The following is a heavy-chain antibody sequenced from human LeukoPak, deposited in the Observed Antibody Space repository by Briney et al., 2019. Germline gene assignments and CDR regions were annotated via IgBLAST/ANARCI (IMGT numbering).Heavy chain of an antibody. V-gene: IGHV1-2*02. Sequence: GASVTVSCKASGYTFTGYYMHWVRQAPGQGLKWMGWINPNSGGTNYAQKFQGRVTMTRDTSISTAYMELSRLRSDDTAVYYCARAEVGPVRGSSSRHGAFDIWGQGTMVTVSS. D-gene: IGHD6-6*01. CDR1: GYTFTGYY. CDR3: ARAEVGPVRGSSSRHGAFDI. CDR2: INPNSGGT. J-gene: IGHJ3*02.